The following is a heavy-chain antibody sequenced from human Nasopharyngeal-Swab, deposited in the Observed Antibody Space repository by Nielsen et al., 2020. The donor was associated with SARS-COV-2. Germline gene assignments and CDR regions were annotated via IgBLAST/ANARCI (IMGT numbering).Heavy chain of an antibody. CDR1: GGTFSSYA. V-gene: IGHV1-69*04. CDR3: AREGGTRDGFDP. J-gene: IGHJ5*02. D-gene: IGHD2-15*01. CDR2: IIPILGIA. Sequence: SVKVSCKASGGTFSSYAISWVRQAPGQGLEWMGRIIPILGIANYAQKSQGRVTITADKSTSTAHMELSSLRSEDTAVYYCAREGGTRDGFDPWGQGTLVTVSS.